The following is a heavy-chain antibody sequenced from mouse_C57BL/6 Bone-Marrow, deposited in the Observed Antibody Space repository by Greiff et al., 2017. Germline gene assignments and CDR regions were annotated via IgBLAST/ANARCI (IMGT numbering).Heavy chain of an antibody. D-gene: IGHD2-5*01. V-gene: IGHV5-4*01. J-gene: IGHJ3*01. CDR1: GFTFSSYA. Sequence: EVKLMESGGGLVKPGGSLKLSCAASGFTFSSYAMSWVRQTPEKRLEWVATISDGGSYTYYPDNVKGRFTISRDNAKNNLYLQMSHLKSEATAMYYCTRDLAIVTPWFAYWGQGTLVTVSA. CDR2: ISDGGSYT. CDR3: TRDLAIVTPWFAY.